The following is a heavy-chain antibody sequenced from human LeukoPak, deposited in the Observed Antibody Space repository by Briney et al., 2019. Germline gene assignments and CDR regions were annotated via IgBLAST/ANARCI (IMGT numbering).Heavy chain of an antibody. D-gene: IGHD6-19*01. Sequence: GGSLRLSCAASGFTLSSYSMNWVRQAPGKGLEWVSSISSSSSYIYYADSVKGRFTISRDNAKNSLYLQMNSLRAEDTAVYYCARVGSGWTLDYWGQGTLVTVSS. CDR2: ISSSSSYI. V-gene: IGHV3-21*01. J-gene: IGHJ4*02. CDR3: ARVGSGWTLDY. CDR1: GFTLSSYS.